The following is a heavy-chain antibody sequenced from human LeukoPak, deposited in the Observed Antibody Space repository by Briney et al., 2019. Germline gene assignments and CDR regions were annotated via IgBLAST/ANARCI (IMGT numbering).Heavy chain of an antibody. CDR3: AKGVRLSSNYYMDV. CDR2: ITGGGDDT. CDR1: GFMFNNYA. Sequence: GGSLRLSCAASGFMFNNYAMSWVRQAPGKDLEWVSTITGGGDDTYSADSVKGRFTISRDNSKNTLSLQMHSLRVEDTAVYYCAKGVRLSSNYYMDVWGKGTTVTVSS. J-gene: IGHJ6*03. D-gene: IGHD5/OR15-5a*01. V-gene: IGHV3-23*01.